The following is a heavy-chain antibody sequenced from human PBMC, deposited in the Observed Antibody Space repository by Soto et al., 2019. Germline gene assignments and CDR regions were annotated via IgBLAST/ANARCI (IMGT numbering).Heavy chain of an antibody. CDR2: IIPIFDTA. CDR3: ARDRGPSSGYYPYWFDP. V-gene: IGHV1-69*12. CDR1: GGTFSSYA. D-gene: IGHD3-22*01. Sequence: QVQLVQSGAEVKKPGSSVKVSCKASGGTFSSYAISWVRQAPGQGLEWMGEIIPIFDTANYAQKFQGRVTITADXSXRXXYMELSSLRSEDTAVYYCARDRGPSSGYYPYWFDPWGQGTLVTVSS. J-gene: IGHJ5*02.